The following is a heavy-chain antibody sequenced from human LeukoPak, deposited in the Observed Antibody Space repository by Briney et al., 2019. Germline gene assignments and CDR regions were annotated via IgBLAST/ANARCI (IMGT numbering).Heavy chain of an antibody. CDR3: AKDTAPTLTELPDY. CDR1: GFTFNIYS. D-gene: IGHD1-7*01. CDR2: LSYDGNNK. V-gene: IGHV3-30*04. Sequence: PGGSLRLSCVASGFTFNIYSKHWVRQAPGKGLEWVAVLSYDGNNKYYADSVKGRFTISRDNSKNTLYLQMNSLRAEDTAVYYCAKDTAPTLTELPDYWGQGTLVTVSS. J-gene: IGHJ4*02.